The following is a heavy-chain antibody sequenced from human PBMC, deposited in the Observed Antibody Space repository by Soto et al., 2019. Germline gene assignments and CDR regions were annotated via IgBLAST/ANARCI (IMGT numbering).Heavy chain of an antibody. CDR3: AKDLLYSSSWYDY. V-gene: IGHV3-23*01. CDR1: GFTFSSYA. Sequence: EVQLLESGGGLVQPGGSLRLSCAASGFTFSSYAMSWVRQAPGKGLEWVSAISGSGGSTYYADSVKGRFTISRDNSKNTLYLQMNSLRAEDTAVYYGAKDLLYSSSWYDYWGQGTLVTVSS. J-gene: IGHJ4*02. CDR2: ISGSGGST. D-gene: IGHD6-13*01.